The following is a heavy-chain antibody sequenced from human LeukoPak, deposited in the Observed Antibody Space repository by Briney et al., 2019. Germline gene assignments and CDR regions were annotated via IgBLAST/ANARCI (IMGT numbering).Heavy chain of an antibody. Sequence: GGSLRLSCAASGLTVSSNYMSWVRQAPGKGLEWVSVIYIDESTYYADSVKGRFTISRDNSKNTLYLQMNSLRAEDTVVYYCAREEGTAFFDYWGQGTLVTVSS. CDR2: IYIDEST. J-gene: IGHJ4*02. V-gene: IGHV3-53*01. CDR1: GLTVSSNY. D-gene: IGHD2-21*02. CDR3: AREEGTAFFDY.